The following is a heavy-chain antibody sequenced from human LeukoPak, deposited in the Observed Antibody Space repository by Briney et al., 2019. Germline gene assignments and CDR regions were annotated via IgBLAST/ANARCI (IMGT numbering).Heavy chain of an antibody. J-gene: IGHJ6*03. V-gene: IGHV4-34*01. Sequence: SETLSLTCAVSGDSFNTFYWGWIRQPPGKGLEWIGQINYTGSTDYNPSLKSRVTISIDTSNIQFSLKLRSVTAADTAVYYCARVLGWSGYYNDHYYYTDVWDKGTTVTVSS. CDR1: GDSFNTFY. CDR3: ARVLGWSGYYNDHYYYTDV. D-gene: IGHD3-3*01. CDR2: INYTGST.